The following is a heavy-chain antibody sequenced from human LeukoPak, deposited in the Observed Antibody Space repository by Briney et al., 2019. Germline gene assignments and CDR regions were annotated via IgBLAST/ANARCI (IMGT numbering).Heavy chain of an antibody. J-gene: IGHJ6*04. CDR2: ISYDGSNK. V-gene: IGHV3-30*04. CDR1: GFTFSTYA. Sequence: GGSLRLSCAASGFTFSTYAMHWVRQAPGKGLEWVAVISYDGSNKYYADSVKGRFTISRDNSKNTLYLQMNSLRAEDTAVYYCARDDGDVWGTGTTVAVSS. CDR3: ARDDGDV.